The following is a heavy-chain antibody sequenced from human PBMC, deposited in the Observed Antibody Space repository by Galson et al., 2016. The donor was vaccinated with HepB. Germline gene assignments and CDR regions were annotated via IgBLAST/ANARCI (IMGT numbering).Heavy chain of an antibody. J-gene: IGHJ4*02. CDR1: GASVNSAGYY. CDR2: ISYTGST. Sequence: TLSLTCTVSGASVNSAGYYWSWIRQTPGEGLEWIGYISYTGSTYFSPSLPSLKGRVSMSIDTSKNQFPLNLTSVTAADTAIYSCARDRGNTRGFDYWGQGTLVAVSA. D-gene: IGHD1/OR15-1a*01. V-gene: IGHV4-31*03. CDR3: ARDRGNTRGFDY.